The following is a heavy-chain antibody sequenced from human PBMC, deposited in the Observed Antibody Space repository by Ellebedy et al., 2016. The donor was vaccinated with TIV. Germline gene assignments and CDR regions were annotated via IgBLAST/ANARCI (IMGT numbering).Heavy chain of an antibody. D-gene: IGHD2-8*02. Sequence: GESLKISCVASGFTFSDYYMSWIRQAPGKGLEWVSTISTSSSYTKCADSVKGRFTVSRDDAKNSLYLHINSLTAEDTAVYYCVRTGRPWFDYWGQGTLVIVSS. CDR1: GFTFSDYY. CDR3: VRTGRPWFDY. V-gene: IGHV3-11*06. J-gene: IGHJ4*02. CDR2: ISTSSSYT.